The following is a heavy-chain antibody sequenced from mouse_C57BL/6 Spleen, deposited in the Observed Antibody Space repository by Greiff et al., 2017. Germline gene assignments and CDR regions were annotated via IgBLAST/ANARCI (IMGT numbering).Heavy chain of an antibody. D-gene: IGHD2-4*01. CDR2: ISRGGDYI. CDR1: GFTFSSYA. V-gene: IGHV5-9-1*02. Sequence: EVQRVESGEGLVKPGGSLKLSCAASGFTFSSYAMSWVRQTPEKRLEWVAYISRGGDYIYYADTVKGRYTISRDNARNTLYLQMSSLKSEDTAMYECTREGDYDDASWYFDVWGTGTTVTVSS. CDR3: TREGDYDDASWYFDV. J-gene: IGHJ1*03.